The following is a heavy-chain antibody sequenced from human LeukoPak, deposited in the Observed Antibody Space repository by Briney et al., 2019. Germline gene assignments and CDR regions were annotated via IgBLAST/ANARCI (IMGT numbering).Heavy chain of an antibody. CDR3: ARVFFPYSSTWYSLFVY. D-gene: IGHD6-13*01. CDR1: GDSISSRDYY. CDR2: IYYSGST. J-gene: IGHJ4*02. Sequence: PSETLSLTCSVSGDSISSRDYYWSWIRQPPGKGLEWIGYIYYSGSTSYNPSLKSRVTISVDTSKNQFSLRLSSVTAADTAVYYCARVFFPYSSTWYSLFVYWGQGTLVTVSS. V-gene: IGHV4-30-4*08.